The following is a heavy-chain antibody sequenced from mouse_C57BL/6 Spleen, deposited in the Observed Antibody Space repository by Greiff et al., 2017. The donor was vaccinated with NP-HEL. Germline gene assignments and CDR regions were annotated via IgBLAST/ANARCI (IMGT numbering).Heavy chain of an antibody. CDR1: GYTFTSYW. D-gene: IGHD1-1*01. V-gene: IGHV1-69*01. CDR2: IDPSDSYT. CDR3: ARSGYYGSSYVWYFDV. J-gene: IGHJ1*03. Sequence: QVQLQQPGAELVMPGASVKLSCKASGYTFTSYWMHWVKQRPGQGLEWIGEIDPSDSYTNYNQKFKGKSTLTVDKSSSTAYMQLSSLTSEDSAVYYCARSGYYGSSYVWYFDVWGTGTTVTVSS.